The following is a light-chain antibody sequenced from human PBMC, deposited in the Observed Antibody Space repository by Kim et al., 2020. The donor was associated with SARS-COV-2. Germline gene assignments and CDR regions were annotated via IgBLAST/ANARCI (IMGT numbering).Light chain of an antibody. CDR1: QSVSTSS. CDR3: QQYGRSPPYS. CDR2: GAS. J-gene: IGKJ2*01. V-gene: IGKV3-20*01. Sequence: DTVLTQSPDTLSLSPGQKVTLSCRASQSVSTSSLAWYQQKPGQAPRLLIYGASTRAADIPDRFSGSGYGTDFTLTISRLELEDFAVYYCQQYGRSPPYSFGQGTKLEI.